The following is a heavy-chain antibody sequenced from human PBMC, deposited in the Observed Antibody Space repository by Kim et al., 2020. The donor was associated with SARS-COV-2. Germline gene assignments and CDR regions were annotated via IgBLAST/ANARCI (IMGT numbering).Heavy chain of an antibody. Sequence: SETLSLTCTVSGGSISSSSYYWGWIRQPPGKGLEWIGSIYYSGSTYYNPSLKSRVTISVDTSKNQFSLKLSSVTAADTAVYYCARQMEERYSSSWSRGVHFDLWAVAPWSLSPQ. CDR1: GGSISSSSYY. CDR3: ARQMEERYSSSWSRGVHFDL. CDR2: IYYSGST. J-gene: IGHJ2*01. V-gene: IGHV4-39*01. D-gene: IGHD6-13*01.